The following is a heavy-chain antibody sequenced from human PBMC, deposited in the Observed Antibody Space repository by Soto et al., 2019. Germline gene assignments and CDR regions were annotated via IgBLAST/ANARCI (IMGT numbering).Heavy chain of an antibody. CDR2: ISAYNGNT. J-gene: IGHJ5*02. V-gene: IGHV1-18*01. Sequence: ASVKVSCKASGYTFTSYGISWVRQAPGQGLEWMGWISAYNGNTNYAQKLQGRDTMTTDTSTSTAYMELRSLRSDDTAVYYCARALEYSSGWYGTWWFDPWGQGTLVTVSS. CDR3: ARALEYSSGWYGTWWFDP. CDR1: GYTFTSYG. D-gene: IGHD6-19*01.